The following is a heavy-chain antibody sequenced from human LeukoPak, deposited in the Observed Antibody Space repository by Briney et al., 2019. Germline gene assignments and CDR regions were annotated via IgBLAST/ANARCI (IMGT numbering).Heavy chain of an antibody. CDR1: GFTFSSYS. Sequence: GGSLRLSCAASGFTFSSYSMNWVRQAPGKGLEWVSSIDSFSTIYYADSVKGRFTISRDDSKDSLFLQMSSLRDEEPAVYYCTRFVRATWSSDYWGQGTLVTVSS. CDR2: IDSFSTI. J-gene: IGHJ4*02. V-gene: IGHV3-48*02. D-gene: IGHD2-8*01. CDR3: TRFVRATWSSDY.